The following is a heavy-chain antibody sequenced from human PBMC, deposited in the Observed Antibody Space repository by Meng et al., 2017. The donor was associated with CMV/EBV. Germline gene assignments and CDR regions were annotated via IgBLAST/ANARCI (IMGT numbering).Heavy chain of an antibody. CDR1: GYTFTSYG. D-gene: IGHD5-18*01. V-gene: IGHV1-18*01. CDR3: ARGQLWAHNWFDP. Sequence: AAAMVFCKASGYTFTSYGISWVRQAPGQGLEWMGWISAYNGNTNYAQKLQGRVTMTTDTSTSTAYMELRSLRSDDTAVYYCARGQLWAHNWFDPWGQGTLVTVSS. J-gene: IGHJ5*02. CDR2: ISAYNGNT.